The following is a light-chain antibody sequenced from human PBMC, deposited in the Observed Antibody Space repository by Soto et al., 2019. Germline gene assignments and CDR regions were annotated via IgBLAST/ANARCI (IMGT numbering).Light chain of an antibody. J-gene: IGKJ1*01. CDR2: GAS. CDR3: QQYGSSPHAWT. CDR1: QSVSSSY. Sequence: EIVLTQSPGTLSLSPGERATLSCRASQSVSSSYLAWYQQKPGQAPRLLIYGASSRATGIPDRFSGSGSGTDFTLTISRLEPEDSAVYYCQQYGSSPHAWTFGQGTKVEIK. V-gene: IGKV3-20*01.